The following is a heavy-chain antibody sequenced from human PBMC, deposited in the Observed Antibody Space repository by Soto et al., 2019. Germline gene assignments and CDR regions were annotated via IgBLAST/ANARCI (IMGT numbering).Heavy chain of an antibody. CDR1: GFSLNTRGVG. CDR3: AHRSGDLLTGHYYLDY. CDR2: ISWDGEK. J-gene: IGHJ4*02. Sequence: QITLKESGPTLVKPTQTLTLTCTFSGFSLNTRGVGVGWIRQPPGKALEWLALISWDGEKRYSPSLKSRLTITMDTSENQVVLTMTNMDPVDTATYYFAHRSGDLLTGHYYLDYWGQGTLVTVSS. V-gene: IGHV2-5*02. D-gene: IGHD3-9*01.